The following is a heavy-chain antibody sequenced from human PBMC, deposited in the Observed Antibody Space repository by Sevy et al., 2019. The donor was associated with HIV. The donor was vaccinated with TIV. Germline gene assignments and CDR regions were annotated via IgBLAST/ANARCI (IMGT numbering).Heavy chain of an antibody. Sequence: ASVKVSCKASGYTFTGYYMHWVRQAPGQGLEWMGWINPNSGGTNYAQTFQGRVTMTRDTSISTAYMELSRLRSDDTAVYYCARVRVSSSWFQSRRVCLDYWGQGTLVTVSS. J-gene: IGHJ4*02. CDR2: INPNSGGT. V-gene: IGHV1-2*02. CDR3: ARVRVSSSWFQSRRVCLDY. CDR1: GYTFTGYY. D-gene: IGHD6-13*01.